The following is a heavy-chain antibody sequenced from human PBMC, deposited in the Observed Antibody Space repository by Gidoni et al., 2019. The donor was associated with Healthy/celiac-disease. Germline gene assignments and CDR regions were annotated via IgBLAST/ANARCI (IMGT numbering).Heavy chain of an antibody. CDR2: ISSSSSYI. CDR3: TYSGDDEGGGPGSAFDI. J-gene: IGHJ3*02. Sequence: VQLVESGGGLVKPGGSLRLSCAASGSTFSTYSMNWVRQAPGKGLEWVSAISSSSSYIYYADSVKGRFTISRDNAKNSLYLQMNSLRAEDTAVYYCTYSGDDEGGGPGSAFDIWGQGTMVTVSS. CDR1: GSTFSTYS. D-gene: IGHD5-12*01. V-gene: IGHV3-21*01.